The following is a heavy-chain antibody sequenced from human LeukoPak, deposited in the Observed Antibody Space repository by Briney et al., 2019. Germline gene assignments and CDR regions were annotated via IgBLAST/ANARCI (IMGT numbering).Heavy chain of an antibody. J-gene: IGHJ4*02. Sequence: SVKVSCKASGGTFSSYAISWVRQAPGQGLEWMGGIIPIFGTANYAQKFQGRVTITADESTSTAYMELSSLRSEDTAVYYCARVRARSGWSTYYFDYWGQGTLVTVSS. CDR1: GGTFSSYA. V-gene: IGHV1-69*13. CDR2: IIPIFGTA. D-gene: IGHD6-19*01. CDR3: ARVRARSGWSTYYFDY.